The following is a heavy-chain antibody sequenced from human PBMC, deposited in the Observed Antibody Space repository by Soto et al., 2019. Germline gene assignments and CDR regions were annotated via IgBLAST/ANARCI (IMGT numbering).Heavy chain of an antibody. V-gene: IGHV3-7*01. CDR3: ARLYSTYWYDNYHMDV. CDR1: GFTFSSSW. D-gene: IGHD1-26*01. J-gene: IGHJ6*04. Sequence: EVQLVESGGGLVQPGGSLRLSCAASGFTFSSSWMSWVRQAPGKGLEWVGHINEDGSEKFYVDSLKGRFIISRDNAKNSLYLQMHSLRAEDTAVYYCARLYSTYWYDNYHMDVWGNGTTVAVSS. CDR2: INEDGSEK.